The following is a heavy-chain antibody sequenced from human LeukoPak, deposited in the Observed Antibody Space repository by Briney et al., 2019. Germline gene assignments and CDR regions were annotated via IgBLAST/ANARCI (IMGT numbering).Heavy chain of an antibody. CDR3: VFVKRNTNWFDP. V-gene: IGHV3-23*01. J-gene: IGHJ5*02. D-gene: IGHD1/OR15-1a*01. CDR2: ISGSGGST. Sequence: PGGSLRLSCAASGFTFSSYAMSWVRQAPGKGLEWVSAISGSGGSTYYADSVKGRFTISRDNSKNTLSLQMNNVRAEDTAVYYCVFVKRNTNWFDPWGQGTLVTVSS. CDR1: GFTFSSYA.